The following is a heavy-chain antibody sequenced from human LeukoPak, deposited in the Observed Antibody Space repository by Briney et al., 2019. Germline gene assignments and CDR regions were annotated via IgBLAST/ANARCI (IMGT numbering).Heavy chain of an antibody. CDR1: GGSISSYY. CDR3: ARHALSYDYVWGSYRSDYYYGMDV. Sequence: SETLSLTCTVSGGSISSYYWSLIRQPPGKALEWIGYIYYSGSTNYNPSLKSRVTISVDTSKNQFSLKLSSVTAADTAVYYCARHALSYDYVWGSYRSDYYYGMDVWGQGTTVTVSS. D-gene: IGHD3-16*02. V-gene: IGHV4-59*08. J-gene: IGHJ6*02. CDR2: IYYSGST.